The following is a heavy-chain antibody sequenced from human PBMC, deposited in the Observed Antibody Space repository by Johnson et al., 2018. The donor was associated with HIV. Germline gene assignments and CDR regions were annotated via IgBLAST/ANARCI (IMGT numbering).Heavy chain of an antibody. V-gene: IGHV3-20*04. CDR1: GFTFDDHG. CDR3: AKDFWPVGARGAFDI. D-gene: IGHD1-26*01. CDR2: IHWNGGST. Sequence: VQLVESGGGVVRPGGSLRLSCSASGFTFDDHGMSWVRQAPGKGLEWVSGIHWNGGSTGYADSVKGRFTISRDNAKKLLYLQMNSLRAEDTAVYYCAKDFWPVGARGAFDIWGQGTMVTVSS. J-gene: IGHJ3*02.